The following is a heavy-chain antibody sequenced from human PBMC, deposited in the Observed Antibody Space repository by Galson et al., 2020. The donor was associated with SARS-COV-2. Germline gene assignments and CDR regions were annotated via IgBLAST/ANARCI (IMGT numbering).Heavy chain of an antibody. V-gene: IGHV4-34*01. Sequence: ETSETLSLTCAVYGGSFSGYYWTWIRQPPGKGLEWIGEINHRGSTNYNPSLKSRVTISVDTSKNQFSLKLASMTAADTAVYFCARGRGTVALHYQHWGRGTLVTVSS. CDR1: GGSFSGYY. D-gene: IGHD6-19*01. CDR3: ARGRGTVALHYQH. CDR2: INHRGST. J-gene: IGHJ1*01.